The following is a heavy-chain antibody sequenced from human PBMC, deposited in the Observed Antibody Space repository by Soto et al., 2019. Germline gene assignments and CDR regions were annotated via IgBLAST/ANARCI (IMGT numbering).Heavy chain of an antibody. CDR2: INHSGST. CDR1: GGSFSGYY. CDR3: ARDKITALFDY. J-gene: IGHJ4*02. D-gene: IGHD3-10*01. V-gene: IGHV4-34*01. Sequence: QVQLQQWGAGLLKPSETLSLTCAVYGGSFSGYYWTWIRQPPGTGLEWIGEINHSGSTNYNTSLKSRVTISVDTSKNQFSLKLTSVTAADTAVYYCARDKITALFDYWGQGTLVTVSS.